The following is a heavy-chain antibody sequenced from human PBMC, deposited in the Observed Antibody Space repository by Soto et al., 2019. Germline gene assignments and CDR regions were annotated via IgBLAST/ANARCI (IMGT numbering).Heavy chain of an antibody. CDR2: MFYSGAT. CDR3: ARHKSGSDWLDP. V-gene: IGHV4-39*01. Sequence: SETLSLTCTVSGGSISDISYCWGWIRQPPGKGLQWIGCMFYSGATYYNPSLKNRVTLSVDTSNNEFSLKLVSVTAPDTAVYYCARHKSGSDWLDPWGQGTLVTSPQ. J-gene: IGHJ5*02. CDR1: GGSISDISYC. D-gene: IGHD2-15*01.